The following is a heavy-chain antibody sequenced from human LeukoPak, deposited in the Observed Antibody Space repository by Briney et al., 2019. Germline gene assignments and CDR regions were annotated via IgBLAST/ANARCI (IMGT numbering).Heavy chain of an antibody. V-gene: IGHV3-33*01. CDR1: GFTFSSYG. Sequence: GRSLRLSCAASGFTFSSYGMHWVRQAPGKGLEWVAVIWYDGSNKYYADSVKGRFTISRDNSKNTLYLQMNSLRAEDTAVYYCARSGSKNSSSWYDAFDIWGQGTMVTVSS. D-gene: IGHD6-13*01. J-gene: IGHJ3*02. CDR3: ARSGSKNSSSWYDAFDI. CDR2: IWYDGSNK.